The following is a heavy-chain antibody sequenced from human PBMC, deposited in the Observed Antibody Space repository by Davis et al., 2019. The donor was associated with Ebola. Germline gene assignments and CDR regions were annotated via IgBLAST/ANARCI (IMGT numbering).Heavy chain of an antibody. Sequence: AASVKVSCKASGYTFTSYGISWVRQAPGQGLEWMGWISAYNGNTNYAQKFQGRVTITADESTSTAYMELSSLRSEDTAVYYCARDEDIYYYYYGMDVWGQGTTVTVSS. CDR1: GYTFTSYG. CDR3: ARDEDIYYYYYGMDV. D-gene: IGHD2-15*01. J-gene: IGHJ6*02. V-gene: IGHV1-18*01. CDR2: ISAYNGNT.